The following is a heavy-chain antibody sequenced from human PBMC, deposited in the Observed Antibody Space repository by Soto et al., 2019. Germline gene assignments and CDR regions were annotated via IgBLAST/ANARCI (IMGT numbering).Heavy chain of an antibody. V-gene: IGHV3-23*01. CDR3: AKEPLRITIFGVVIIGAFDI. CDR2: ISGSGGST. J-gene: IGHJ3*02. CDR1: GFTFSSYA. Sequence: LRLSCAASGFTFSSYAMSWVRQAPGKGLEWVSAISGSGGSTYYADSVKGRFTISRDNSKNTLYLQMNNLRAEDTAVYYCAKEPLRITIFGVVIIGAFDIWGQGTMVTVSS. D-gene: IGHD3-3*01.